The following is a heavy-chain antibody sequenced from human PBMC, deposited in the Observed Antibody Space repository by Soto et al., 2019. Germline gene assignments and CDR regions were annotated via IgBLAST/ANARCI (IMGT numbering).Heavy chain of an antibody. CDR3: ARENSGMDV. CDR2: INPNTGGT. J-gene: IGHJ6*02. V-gene: IGHV1-2*02. CDR1: GYTLTDYY. Sequence: QVQLVQSGAEVKRPGASVKVSCKASGYTLTDYYVHWVRQAPGQGLEWMGWINPNTGGTLYAQNFQGRVTTTRDTSIGTAYMDLTRLRSDDTAVYYCARENSGMDVWGQGTVVSVSS.